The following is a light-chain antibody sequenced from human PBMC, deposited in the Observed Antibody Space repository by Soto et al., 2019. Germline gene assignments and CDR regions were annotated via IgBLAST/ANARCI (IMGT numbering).Light chain of an antibody. CDR2: RNN. V-gene: IGLV1-47*01. CDR3: AAWDDSLSGYVV. Sequence: QSVLTQPPSASGTPGQRVTISCSGSSSNIGSNYVYWYQQLPGTAPKLLIYRNNQRSSVVPDRFSGSKSGTSASLAISGLRSEDEAEYYCAAWDDSLSGYVVFGGGTKLTVL. J-gene: IGLJ2*01. CDR1: SSNIGSNY.